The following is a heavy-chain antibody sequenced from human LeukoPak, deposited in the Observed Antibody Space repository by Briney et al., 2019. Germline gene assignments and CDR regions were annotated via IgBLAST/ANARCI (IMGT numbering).Heavy chain of an antibody. D-gene: IGHD2-15*01. Sequence: KPGGSLRLSCAASGFTFSSYSMNWVRQAPGKGLEWVSSISSSSSYIYYADSAKGRFTISRDNAKNSLYLQMNSLRAEDTAVYYCARRYCSGGSCYTFDYWGQGTLVTVSS. CDR2: ISSSSSYI. CDR3: ARRYCSGGSCYTFDY. CDR1: GFTFSSYS. V-gene: IGHV3-21*01. J-gene: IGHJ4*02.